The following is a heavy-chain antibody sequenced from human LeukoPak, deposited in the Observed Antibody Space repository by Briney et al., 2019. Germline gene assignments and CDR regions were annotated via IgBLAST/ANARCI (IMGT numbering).Heavy chain of an antibody. Sequence: GGSLRLSCAASGFTFSRYDLSWVRQAPGKGLEWVSVISYDGSNKYYVDSVKGRFAISRDNSKNTLYLQMNSLRAEDTAVYYCAKVSCSGGSCYPRYYGLDVWGQGTTVTVSS. CDR3: AKVSCSGGSCYPRYYGLDV. J-gene: IGHJ6*02. CDR1: GFTFSRYD. V-gene: IGHV3-30*18. CDR2: ISYDGSNK. D-gene: IGHD2-15*01.